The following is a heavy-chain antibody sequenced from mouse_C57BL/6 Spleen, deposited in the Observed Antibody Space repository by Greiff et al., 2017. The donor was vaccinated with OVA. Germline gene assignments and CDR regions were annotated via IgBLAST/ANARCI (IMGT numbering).Heavy chain of an antibody. D-gene: IGHD3-1*01. CDR3: ARSKTGPGDY. Sequence: QVQLQQPGAELVRPGSSVKLSCKASGYTFTSYWMHWVKQRPIQGLEWIGNIDPSDSETHYNQKFKDKATLTVDKSSSTAYMQLSSLTSEDSAVYYCARSKTGPGDYWGQGTTLTVSS. CDR2: IDPSDSET. J-gene: IGHJ2*01. CDR1: GYTFTSYW. V-gene: IGHV1-52*01.